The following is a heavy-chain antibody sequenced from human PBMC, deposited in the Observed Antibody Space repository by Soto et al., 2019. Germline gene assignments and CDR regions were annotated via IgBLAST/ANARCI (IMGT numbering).Heavy chain of an antibody. CDR3: ATDRQNWNYGLFDY. Sequence: GASVKVSCKVSGYTLTELSMHWVRQAPGKGLEWMGGFDPEDGETIYAQKFQGRVTITEDTSTDTAYMELSSLRSEDTAVYYCATDRQNWNYGLFDYWGQGTLVTVSS. CDR1: GYTLTELS. CDR2: FDPEDGET. D-gene: IGHD1-7*01. V-gene: IGHV1-24*01. J-gene: IGHJ4*02.